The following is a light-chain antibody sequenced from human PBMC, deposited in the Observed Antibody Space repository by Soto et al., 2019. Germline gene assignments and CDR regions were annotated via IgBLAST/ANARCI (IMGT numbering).Light chain of an antibody. Sequence: DIQMTQSPSTLSASVGDRVTITCRASQSIDNWLAWYQQKPGKAPKILIYKASNLETGVPSRFGGSGSGAEFTLTISSLQPDDFATYYCQHLKTFGQGTRVEIK. CDR2: KAS. V-gene: IGKV1-5*03. J-gene: IGKJ1*01. CDR3: QHLKT. CDR1: QSIDNW.